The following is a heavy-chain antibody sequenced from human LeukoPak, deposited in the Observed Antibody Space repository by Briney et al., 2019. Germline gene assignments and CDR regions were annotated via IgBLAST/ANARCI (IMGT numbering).Heavy chain of an antibody. CDR2: IKQDGTEK. CDR3: TRGRYNDY. Sequence: GGSLRLSCAASGFTFSGYWMTWVRQAPGKGLEWVANIKQDGTEKYYVDSVKGRFSICRDNAKNSLYLQMNSLRDEDTAVYYCTRGRYNDYWGQGTLVTVSS. J-gene: IGHJ4*02. D-gene: IGHD2-2*02. V-gene: IGHV3-7*01. CDR1: GFTFSGYW.